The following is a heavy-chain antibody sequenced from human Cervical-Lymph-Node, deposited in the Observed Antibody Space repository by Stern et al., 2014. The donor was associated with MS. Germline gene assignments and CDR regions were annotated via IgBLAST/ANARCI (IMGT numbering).Heavy chain of an antibody. CDR2: IIPVFGTP. CDR3: ASAHPATRRGYKGMNV. D-gene: IGHD2-2*01. V-gene: IGHV1-69*01. Sequence: QVPLVESGSEVRKPGSSVNVTCKASGGTFRNFAVNWVRQAPGQGLEWVGGIIPVFGTPTYSQNFQGRVTIIADESTNTVYVEMSSLTTDDTATYFCASAHPATRRGYKGMNVWGQGTTIVVSS. J-gene: IGHJ6*02. CDR1: GGTFRNFA.